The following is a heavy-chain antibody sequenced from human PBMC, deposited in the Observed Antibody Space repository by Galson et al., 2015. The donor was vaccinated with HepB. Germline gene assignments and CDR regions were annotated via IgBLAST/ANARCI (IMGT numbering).Heavy chain of an antibody. Sequence: SLRLSCAASGFTVSSNYMSWVRQAPGKGLEWVSVIYSGGSTYYADSVKGRFTISRHNSKNTLYLQMNSLRAEDTAVYYCARVSKRDTYFYGSGSYSYFDYWGQGTLVTVSS. CDR1: GFTVSSNY. CDR3: ARVSKRDTYFYGSGSYSYFDY. V-gene: IGHV3-53*04. D-gene: IGHD3-10*01. CDR2: IYSGGST. J-gene: IGHJ4*02.